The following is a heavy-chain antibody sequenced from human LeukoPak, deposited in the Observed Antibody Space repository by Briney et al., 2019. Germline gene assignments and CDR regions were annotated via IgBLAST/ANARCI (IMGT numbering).Heavy chain of an antibody. CDR3: ARDVTFADT. CDR2: FSVYNGNT. V-gene: IGHV1-18*01. Sequence: ASVKVSCKASGYTFTDYGISWVRQAPGQGLEWMGWFSVYNGNTNYAQKFQGRVTMTTDTSTSTAYMELRSLTSDDTAVFYCARDVTFADTWGQGTLVTVSS. J-gene: IGHJ4*02. D-gene: IGHD5-18*01. CDR1: GYTFTDYG.